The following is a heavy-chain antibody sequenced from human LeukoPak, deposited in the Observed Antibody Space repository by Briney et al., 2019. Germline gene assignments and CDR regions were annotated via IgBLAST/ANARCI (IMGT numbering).Heavy chain of an antibody. CDR2: IYYSGST. D-gene: IGHD6-13*01. CDR3: ASTNSNPGNAFDI. J-gene: IGHJ3*02. CDR1: GGSISSSSYY. Sequence: PSETLSLTCTVSGGSISSSSYYWGWIRQPPGKGLEWIGSIYYSGSTYYNPSPKSRVTISVDTSKNQFSLKLSSVTAADTAVYYCASTNSNPGNAFDIWGQGTMVTVSS. V-gene: IGHV4-39*01.